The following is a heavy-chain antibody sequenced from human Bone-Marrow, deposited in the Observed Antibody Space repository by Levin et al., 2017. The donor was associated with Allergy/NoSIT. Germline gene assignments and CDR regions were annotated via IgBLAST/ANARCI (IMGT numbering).Heavy chain of an antibody. J-gene: IGHJ4*02. CDR3: TREARITVFGAGLAY. Sequence: GGSLRLSCTVSTSTIANHAMSWVRQIPGQGLEWVASITRHSDNLQYSDSVKGRFTISRDNYENTMYLQMDNLRVDDTARYYCTREARITVFGAGLAYWGQGAQVTVSS. CDR2: ITRHSDNL. D-gene: IGHD3-3*01. CDR1: TSTIANHA. V-gene: IGHV3-23*01.